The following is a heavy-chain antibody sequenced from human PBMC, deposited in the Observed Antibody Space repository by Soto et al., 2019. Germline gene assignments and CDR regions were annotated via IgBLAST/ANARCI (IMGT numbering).Heavy chain of an antibody. V-gene: IGHV3-30*18. CDR3: AKGSEVARQELDY. D-gene: IGHD2-15*01. J-gene: IGHJ4*02. CDR2: ISSDGSDS. CDR1: GFTFSNFG. Sequence: QVQLVESGGGEVQPGRSLRLSCAASGFTFSNFGMHCVRQAPGKGLEWVAAISSDGSDSYYSDSVKARFAISRDNSKNTLFLQMYSLRDEDTAVYYCAKGSEVARQELDYWGQGTLVTVSS.